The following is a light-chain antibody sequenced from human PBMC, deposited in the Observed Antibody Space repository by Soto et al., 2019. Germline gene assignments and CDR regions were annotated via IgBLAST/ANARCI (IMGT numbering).Light chain of an antibody. J-gene: IGKJ1*01. CDR3: QQYGSLWT. Sequence: EIVLTQSPGTLSLSPGEIATLSFSASQSVSSSYLAWYQQKPGQAPRLLIYGASSRATGIPDRFSGSGSGTDFTLTISRLEPEDFAVYYCQQYGSLWTFGQGTKVDIK. CDR2: GAS. V-gene: IGKV3-20*01. CDR1: QSVSSSY.